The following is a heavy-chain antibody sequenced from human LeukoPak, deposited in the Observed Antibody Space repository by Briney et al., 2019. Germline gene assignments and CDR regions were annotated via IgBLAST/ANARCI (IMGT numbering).Heavy chain of an antibody. CDR1: GYTFTGYY. J-gene: IGHJ4*02. V-gene: IGHV1-2*02. Sequence: ASVKVSCKASGYTFTGYYMHWVRQAPGQGLGWMGWINPNSGGTNYAQKFQGRVTMTRDTSISTAYMELSRLRSDDTAVYYCARDGPPYYYDSRTLGYWGQGTLVTVSS. D-gene: IGHD3-22*01. CDR3: ARDGPPYYYDSRTLGY. CDR2: INPNSGGT.